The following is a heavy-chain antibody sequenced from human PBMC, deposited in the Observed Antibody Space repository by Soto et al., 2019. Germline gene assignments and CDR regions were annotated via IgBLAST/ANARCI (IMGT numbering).Heavy chain of an antibody. V-gene: IGHV1-69*08. D-gene: IGHD4-17*01. CDR1: GGTFSSYT. Sequence: QVQLVQSGAEVKKPGSSVKVSCKASGGTFSSYTISWVRQAPGQGLEWMGRIIPILGIANYAQKFQGRVTITADKSTSTAYMELSSLRSEDTAVHYCAREGGYGGNSDVDYWGQGTLVTVSS. J-gene: IGHJ4*02. CDR2: IIPILGIA. CDR3: AREGGYGGNSDVDY.